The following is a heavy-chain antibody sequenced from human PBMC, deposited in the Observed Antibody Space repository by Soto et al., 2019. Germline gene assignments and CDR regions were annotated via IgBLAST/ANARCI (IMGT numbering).Heavy chain of an antibody. CDR1: GFTFDDYA. V-gene: IGHV3-9*01. Sequence: EVQLVESGGGLVQTGRSLRLSCAASGFTFDDYAMHWVRQAPGKGLEWVSGISWNSGSIGYADSVKGRFTISRDNAKNSLYLQMNSLRAEDTALYYCAKLNTVSYYFDYWGQGTLVTVSS. J-gene: IGHJ4*02. D-gene: IGHD4-17*01. CDR2: ISWNSGSI. CDR3: AKLNTVSYYFDY.